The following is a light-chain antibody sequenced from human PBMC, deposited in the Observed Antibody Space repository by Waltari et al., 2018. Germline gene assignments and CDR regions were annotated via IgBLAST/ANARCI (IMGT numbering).Light chain of an antibody. CDR3: KQRSTWPLT. J-gene: IGKJ4*01. CDR2: DAS. V-gene: IGKV3-11*01. CDR1: QNIGRH. Sequence: EIVLTQSPATLSLSPGERATLSCWSSQNIGRHLAWYQQRPGQAPSLVIYDASNRATGIPARFSGSGSATDFTLTSSSLEPEDVAVYYCKQRSTWPLTFGGETKVDIK.